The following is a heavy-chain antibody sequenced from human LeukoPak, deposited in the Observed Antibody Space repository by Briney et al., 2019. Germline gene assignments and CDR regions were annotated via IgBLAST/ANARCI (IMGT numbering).Heavy chain of an antibody. J-gene: IGHJ4*02. CDR2: IYYSGST. D-gene: IGHD3-3*01. V-gene: IGHV4-30-4*08. CDR1: GGSISSGDYY. Sequence: SETLSLTCTVSGGSISSGDYYWSWIRQPPGKGLEWIGYIYYSGSTYYNPSLKSRVTISVDTSKNQFSLKLSSVTAADTAVYYCARGGFLEPIDYWGQGTLVTVSS. CDR3: ARGGFLEPIDY.